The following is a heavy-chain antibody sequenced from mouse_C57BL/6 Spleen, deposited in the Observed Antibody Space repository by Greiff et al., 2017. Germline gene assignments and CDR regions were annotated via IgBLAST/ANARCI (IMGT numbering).Heavy chain of an antibody. J-gene: IGHJ3*01. CDR3: ARWDYCSSIAY. V-gene: IGHV1-55*01. Sequence: QVQLLQPGAELVKPGASVKMSCKASGYTFTSYWITWVKQRPGQGLAWIGDIYPGSGSTNYNEKFKSKATLTVDTSTSTAYMQLSSLTSEDSAVYYCARWDYCSSIAYGGQGTLGTVSA. D-gene: IGHD1-1*01. CDR1: GYTFTSYW. CDR2: IYPGSGST.